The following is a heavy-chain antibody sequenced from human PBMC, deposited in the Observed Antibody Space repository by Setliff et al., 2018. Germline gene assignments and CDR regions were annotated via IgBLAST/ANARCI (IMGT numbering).Heavy chain of an antibody. CDR3: ATSGATDYYGMDV. CDR2: ISAYNGNT. CDR1: GGTFSSYG. D-gene: IGHD1-26*01. V-gene: IGHV1-18*01. Sequence: ASVKVSCKASGGTFSSYGISWVRQAPGQGLEWMGWISAYNGNTNYAQKLQGRVTMTRDTSTSTVYMELSSLRSEDTAVYYCATSGATDYYGMDVWGQGTTVTVSS. J-gene: IGHJ6*02.